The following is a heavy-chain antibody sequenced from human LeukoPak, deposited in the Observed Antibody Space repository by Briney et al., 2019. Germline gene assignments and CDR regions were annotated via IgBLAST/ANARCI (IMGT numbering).Heavy chain of an antibody. V-gene: IGHV3-74*01. Sequence: GGSLRLSCAASGFTISSYWMHWVRQAPGKGLVWVSRIKSDGSTNYADSVKGRFTVSRDNAKNTVSLQMNSLRAEDTGVYYCARAPSEIGGYYPEYFRHWGQGTLVTVSS. J-gene: IGHJ1*01. CDR3: ARAPSEIGGYYPEYFRH. CDR1: GFTISSYW. CDR2: IKSDGST. D-gene: IGHD3-22*01.